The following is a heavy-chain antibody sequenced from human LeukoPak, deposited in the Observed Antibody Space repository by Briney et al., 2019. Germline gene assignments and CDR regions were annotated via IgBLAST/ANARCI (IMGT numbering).Heavy chain of an antibody. CDR3: AKEGSSSFFEMDV. CDR1: GFTFSSYG. V-gene: IGHV3-30*02. J-gene: IGHJ6*04. Sequence: PGGSLRLSCAASGFTFSSYGMHWVRQAPGKELEWVAFIRYDGSHKYYADSVKGRFTISRDNSKNTLYLQMNSLRAEDTAVYYCAKEGSSSFFEMDVWGKGTTVTVSS. CDR2: IRYDGSHK. D-gene: IGHD6-6*01.